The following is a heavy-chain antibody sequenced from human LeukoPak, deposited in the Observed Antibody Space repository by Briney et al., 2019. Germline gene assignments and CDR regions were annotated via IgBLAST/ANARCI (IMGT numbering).Heavy chain of an antibody. CDR3: AKVVAAGTHYFDY. D-gene: IGHD6-13*01. CDR1: GFTFSRYG. CDR2: ISTDGSQK. Sequence: GGSLRLSCAASGFTFSRYGMHWVRQAPGKGLEWVAVISTDGSQKFYADSVKGRFTVSRDNSKNTLYLQMSSLTAEDTAVYYCAKVVAAGTHYFDYWGQGTLVTASP. J-gene: IGHJ4*02. V-gene: IGHV3-30*18.